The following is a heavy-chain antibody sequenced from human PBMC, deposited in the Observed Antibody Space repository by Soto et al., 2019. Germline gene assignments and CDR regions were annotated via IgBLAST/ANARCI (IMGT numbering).Heavy chain of an antibody. CDR1: GGTFSSYA. D-gene: IGHD2-15*01. CDR3: ARGGIVVVVAATGWFDP. Sequence: ASVKVSCKASGGTFSSYAISWVRQAPGQGLEWMGGIIPIFGTANYAQKFQGRVTITADESTSTAYMELSSLRSEDTAVYYCARGGIVVVVAATGWFDPWGQGTLVTVSS. CDR2: IIPIFGTA. V-gene: IGHV1-69*13. J-gene: IGHJ5*02.